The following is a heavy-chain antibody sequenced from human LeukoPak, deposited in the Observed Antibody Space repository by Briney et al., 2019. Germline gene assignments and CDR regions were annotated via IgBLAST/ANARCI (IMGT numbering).Heavy chain of an antibody. Sequence: LPGRSLRLSCAASGFTFSSYAMHWVRQAPGKGLEWVAVISYDGSNKYYADSVKGRFTISRNNSKNTLYLQMNSLRAEDTAVYYCARGRGWYCSGTSCQRFAEYFQHWGQGTLVTVSS. CDR2: ISYDGSNK. D-gene: IGHD2-2*01. CDR1: GFTFSSYA. V-gene: IGHV3-30*04. J-gene: IGHJ1*01. CDR3: ARGRGWYCSGTSCQRFAEYFQH.